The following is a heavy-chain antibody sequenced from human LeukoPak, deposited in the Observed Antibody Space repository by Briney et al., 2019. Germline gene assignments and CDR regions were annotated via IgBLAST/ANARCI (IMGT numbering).Heavy chain of an antibody. CDR3: ARSQDGSGSYFYYFYIDV. Sequence: GGSLRLSCAASGFTVSSNYMNWVRQAPGKGLEWVSIFYRGGSTYYADSVKGRFTVSRDNSKNILYLQMNSLRAEDTAVYYCARSQDGSGSYFYYFYIDVWGKGTTV. D-gene: IGHD3-10*01. CDR1: GFTVSSNY. CDR2: FYRGGST. V-gene: IGHV3-66*01. J-gene: IGHJ6*03.